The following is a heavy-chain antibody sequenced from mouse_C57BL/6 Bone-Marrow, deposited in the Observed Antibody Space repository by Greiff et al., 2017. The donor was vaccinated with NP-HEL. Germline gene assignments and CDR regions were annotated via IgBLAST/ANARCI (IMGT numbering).Heavy chain of an antibody. CDR2: INYDGSST. CDR3: ARDHGSSYASWWYFDV. V-gene: IGHV5-16*01. Sequence: EVQWVESEGGLVQPGSSMKLSCTASGFTFSDYYMAWVRQVPEKGLEWVANINYDGSSTYYLDSLKSRFIISRDNAKNILYLQMSSLKSEDTATYYCARDHGSSYASWWYFDVWGTGTTVTVSS. J-gene: IGHJ1*03. D-gene: IGHD1-1*01. CDR1: GFTFSDYY.